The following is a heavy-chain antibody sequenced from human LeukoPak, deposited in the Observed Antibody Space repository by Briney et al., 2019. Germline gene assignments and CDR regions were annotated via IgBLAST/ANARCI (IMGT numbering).Heavy chain of an antibody. D-gene: IGHD6-13*01. CDR1: GYTFTSYG. V-gene: IGHV1-46*01. Sequence: GASVKVSCKASGYTFTSYGISWVRQAPGQGLEWMGIINPSGGSTSYAQKFQGRVTMTRDTSTSTVYMELSSLRSEDTAVYYCARGMQQLVQGDYWGQGTLVTVSS. CDR2: INPSGGST. J-gene: IGHJ4*02. CDR3: ARGMQQLVQGDY.